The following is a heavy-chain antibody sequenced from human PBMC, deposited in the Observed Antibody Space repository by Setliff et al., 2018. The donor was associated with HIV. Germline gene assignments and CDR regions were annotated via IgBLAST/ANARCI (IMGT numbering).Heavy chain of an antibody. CDR2: ISSSSSTI. V-gene: IGHV3-48*04. CDR3: ARVYDSSGYSLSIPGY. D-gene: IGHD3-22*01. Sequence: PGGSLRLSCAASGFTFSSYSMNWVRQAPGKGLEWVSYISSSSSTIYYADSVKDRFTISRDNAKNSLYLQMNSLRAEDTAVYYCARVYDSSGYSLSIPGYWGQGTLVTVS. CDR1: GFTFSSYS. J-gene: IGHJ4*01.